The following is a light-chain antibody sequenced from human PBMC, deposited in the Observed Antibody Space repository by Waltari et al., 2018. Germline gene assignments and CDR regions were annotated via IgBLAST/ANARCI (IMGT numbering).Light chain of an antibody. V-gene: IGKV3-20*01. CDR3: QHYLRLPVT. Sequence: EIVLTQSPGTLSLSPGESAPLSCRTSQCVTRALAGYHQKPGQAPRLLIYGASNRATGIPDRFSGSGSETDFSLTISSLEPEDFAVYYCQHYLRLPVTFGQGTKVGVK. CDR1: QCVTRA. CDR2: GAS. J-gene: IGKJ1*01.